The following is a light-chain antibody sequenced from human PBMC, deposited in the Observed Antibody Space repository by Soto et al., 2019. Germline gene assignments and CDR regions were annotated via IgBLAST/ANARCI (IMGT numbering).Light chain of an antibody. V-gene: IGKV3-20*01. CDR3: QQYAGSPRT. CDR2: DAS. CDR1: QSRGSDF. J-gene: IGKJ1*01. Sequence: EIVLTQSPGTLSLSPGERATLSCKTSQSRGSDFLAWYQHKPGQAPRLLISDASNRAADIQDRFSGSGSGTDFTLTIKRLEPEDFAVYYCQQYAGSPRTFGQGTKVDIK.